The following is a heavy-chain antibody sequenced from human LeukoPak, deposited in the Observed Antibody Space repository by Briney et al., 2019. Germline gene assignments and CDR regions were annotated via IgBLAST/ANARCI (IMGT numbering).Heavy chain of an antibody. CDR1: GGTFSSYA. D-gene: IGHD3-3*01. V-gene: IGHV1-69*05. CDR3: ARSPFWSGYSYYYYYYYMDV. CDR2: IIPIFGTA. Sequence: ASVKVSCKASGGTFSSYAIGWVRQAPGQGLEWMGGIIPIFGTANYAQKFQGRVTITTDESTSTAYMELSSLRSEDTAVYYCARSPFWSGYSYYYYYYYMDVWGKGTTVTVSS. J-gene: IGHJ6*03.